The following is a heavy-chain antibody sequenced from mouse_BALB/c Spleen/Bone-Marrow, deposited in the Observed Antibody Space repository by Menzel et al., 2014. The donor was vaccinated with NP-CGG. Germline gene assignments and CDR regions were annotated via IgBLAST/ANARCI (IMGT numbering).Heavy chain of an antibody. D-gene: IGHD2-4*01. V-gene: IGHV4-1*02. CDR1: GFDFSRNW. J-gene: IGHJ2*01. CDR2: INPDSSTI. Sequence: EVKVEESGGGLVQPGGSLKLSCAASGFDFSRNWMRWVRQAPGKGLEWIGEINPDSSTINYKPYLKDKFIISRDNAKNTLYLQMSKVRSEDTAHYYCATIMITTLDYWGQGTTLTVSS. CDR3: ATIMITTLDY.